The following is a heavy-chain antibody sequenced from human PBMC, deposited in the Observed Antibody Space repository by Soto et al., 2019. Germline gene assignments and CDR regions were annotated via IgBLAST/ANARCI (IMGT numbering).Heavy chain of an antibody. V-gene: IGHV3-21*01. Sequence: LRLSCTASGFTFSNYSMNWVRQAPGKGLEWVSSISRSSSYIYYADSVKGRFTISRDNAKNSLYLQMNSLRAEDTAVYYCARDPIIAMVRGVINWFDPWGQGTLVTVSS. D-gene: IGHD3-10*01. J-gene: IGHJ5*02. CDR1: GFTFSNYS. CDR3: ARDPIIAMVRGVINWFDP. CDR2: ISRSSSYI.